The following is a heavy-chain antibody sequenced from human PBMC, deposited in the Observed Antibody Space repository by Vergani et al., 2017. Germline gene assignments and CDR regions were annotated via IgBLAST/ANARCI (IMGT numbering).Heavy chain of an antibody. V-gene: IGHV4-59*01. CDR2: IYYSGST. J-gene: IGHJ6*03. Sequence: QVQLQESGPGLVKPSETLSLTCTVSGGSISSYYWSWIRQPPGKGLEWIGYIYYSGSTNYNPSLKSRVTISVDTSKNQFSLKLISVTAADTAVYYCARVGYCSSTSCYPSSYYYYYMDVWGKGTTVTVSS. D-gene: IGHD2-2*01. CDR3: ARVGYCSSTSCYPSSYYYYYMDV. CDR1: GGSISSYY.